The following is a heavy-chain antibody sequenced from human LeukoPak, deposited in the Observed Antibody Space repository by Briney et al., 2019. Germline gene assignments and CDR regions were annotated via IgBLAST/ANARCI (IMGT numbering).Heavy chain of an antibody. CDR1: GFTFSSYS. CDR3: ARASGYRSGWYVGYFDY. CDR2: ISSSSSYI. Sequence: PGGSLRLSCAASGFTFSSYSLKWGRQAPGKGLEWVSSISSSSSYIYYTDSVKGRFTISRDSAKNSLYLQMNSLRAEDTAVYYCARASGYRSGWYVGYFDYWGQGTLVTVSS. V-gene: IGHV3-21*01. D-gene: IGHD6-19*01. J-gene: IGHJ4*02.